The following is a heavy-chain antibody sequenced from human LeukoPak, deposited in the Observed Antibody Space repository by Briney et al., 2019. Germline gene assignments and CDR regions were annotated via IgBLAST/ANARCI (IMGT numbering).Heavy chain of an antibody. CDR3: ARSRYYYDSSGYVFDY. CDR1: GYTFTGYY. J-gene: IGHJ4*02. D-gene: IGHD3-22*01. Sequence: GASVKVSCKASGYTFTGYYMHWVRQAPGQGLEWMGRINPNSGGTNYAQKFQGRVTMTRDTSISTAYMELSRLRSDDTAVYYSARSRYYYDSSGYVFDYWGQGTLVTVSS. CDR2: INPNSGGT. V-gene: IGHV1-2*06.